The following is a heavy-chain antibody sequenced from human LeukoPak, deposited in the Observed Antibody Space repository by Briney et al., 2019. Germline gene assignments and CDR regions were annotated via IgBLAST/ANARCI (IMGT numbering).Heavy chain of an antibody. J-gene: IGHJ4*02. D-gene: IGHD3-10*01. Sequence: SETLSLTCTVSGGSISSSSYYWSWIRQPAGKGLEWIGRIYTSGSTNYNPSLKSRVTMSVDTSKNQFSLKLSSVTAADTAVYYCARGPSYYGSGTPFRDYFDYWGQGTLVTVSS. CDR2: IYTSGST. V-gene: IGHV4-61*02. CDR1: GGSISSSSYY. CDR3: ARGPSYYGSGTPFRDYFDY.